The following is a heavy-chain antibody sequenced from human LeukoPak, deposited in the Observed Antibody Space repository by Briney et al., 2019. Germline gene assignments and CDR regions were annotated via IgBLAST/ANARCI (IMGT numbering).Heavy chain of an antibody. D-gene: IGHD5-24*01. Sequence: PGGSLRLSCAASGFTFSSYSMNWVRQAPGKGLEWVSSISSSSSYIYYADSVKGRFTISRDNAKNSLYLQMNSLRAEDTAVYYCASIADLGDGYNYDYWGQGTLVTVSS. J-gene: IGHJ4*02. V-gene: IGHV3-21*01. CDR1: GFTFSSYS. CDR3: ASIADLGDGYNYDY. CDR2: ISSSSSYI.